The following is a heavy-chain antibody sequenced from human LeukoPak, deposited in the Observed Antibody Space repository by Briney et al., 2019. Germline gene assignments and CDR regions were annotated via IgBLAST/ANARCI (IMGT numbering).Heavy chain of an antibody. J-gene: IGHJ4*02. D-gene: IGHD2-2*01. CDR2: ISGSGGST. CDR3: ARDWAEVPAVNDY. CDR1: GFTFSSYA. Sequence: PGGSLRLSCAASGFTFSSYAMSWVRQAPGKGLEWVSAISGSGGSTYYADSVKGRFTISRDNSKNTLYLQMNSLRAEDTAVYYCARDWAEVPAVNDYWGQGTLVTVSS. V-gene: IGHV3-23*01.